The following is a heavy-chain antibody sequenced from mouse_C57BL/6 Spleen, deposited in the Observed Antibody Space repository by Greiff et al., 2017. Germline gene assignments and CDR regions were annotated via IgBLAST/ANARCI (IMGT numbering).Heavy chain of an antibody. CDR2: INPYNGGT. J-gene: IGHJ2*01. D-gene: IGHD1-1*01. CDR3: ARIYGSRGYFDY. Sequence: EVKLQESGPVLVKPGASVKMSCKASGYTFTDYYMNWVKQSHGKSLEWIGVINPYNGGTSYNQKFKGKATLTVDKSSSTAYMELNSLTSEDSAVYYCARIYGSRGYFDYWGQGTTLTVSS. CDR1: GYTFTDYY. V-gene: IGHV1-19*01.